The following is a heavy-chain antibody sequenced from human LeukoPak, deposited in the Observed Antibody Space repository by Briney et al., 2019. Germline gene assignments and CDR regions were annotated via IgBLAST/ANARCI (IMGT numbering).Heavy chain of an antibody. V-gene: IGHV5-51*01. CDR1: GYSFTSYW. CDR2: IYPGDSDT. CDR3: ARPSYDILTGYLFDAFDI. Sequence: KSGESLKISCKGPGYSFTSYWIGWVRQMPGKGLEWMGIIYPGDSDTRYSPSFQGQVTISADKSISTAYLQWSSLKASDTAMYYCARPSYDILTGYLFDAFDIWGQGTMVTVSS. D-gene: IGHD3-9*01. J-gene: IGHJ3*02.